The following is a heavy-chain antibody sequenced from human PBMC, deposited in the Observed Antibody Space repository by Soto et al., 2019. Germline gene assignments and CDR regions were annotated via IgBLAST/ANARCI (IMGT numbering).Heavy chain of an antibody. CDR3: VKASGAAIVLVPATMRRAYYKLAS. Sequence: EVQLVESGGGLVQPGRSLTLSCATSGFTFDDYAMHWVRQSPGKGLEWVAGLNWNSAKVGYAASVKGRCTISRDNAKNNLHLHMHSPRTDHTALYYCVKASGAAIVLVPATMRRAYYKLASWGQGTLVTVSS. CDR1: GFTFDDYA. CDR2: LNWNSAKV. J-gene: IGHJ5*02. D-gene: IGHD2-2*01. V-gene: IGHV3-9*01.